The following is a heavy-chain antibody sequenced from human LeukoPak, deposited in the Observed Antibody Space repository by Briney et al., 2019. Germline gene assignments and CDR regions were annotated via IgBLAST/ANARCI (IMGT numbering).Heavy chain of an antibody. V-gene: IGHV3-30*10. CDR2: ISSGGTYE. J-gene: IGHJ4*02. CDR3: ARDSTYYYDSGSSGPHYFDN. Sequence: GGSLRLSCAASGFTFSNYAMHWVRQAPGKGLEWVSLISSGGTYEYYTDSVKGRFTISRDNSKNTLYLQLNSLRAEDTAVYYCARDSTYYYDSGSSGPHYFDNWGQGTLVTVSS. D-gene: IGHD3-10*01. CDR1: GFTFSNYA.